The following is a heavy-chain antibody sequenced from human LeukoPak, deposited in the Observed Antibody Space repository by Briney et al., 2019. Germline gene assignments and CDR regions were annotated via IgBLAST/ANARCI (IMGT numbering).Heavy chain of an antibody. CDR3: SRDPLERDDGGYFDY. CDR2: IWFDGSNK. J-gene: IGHJ4*02. CDR1: GFSSSNYG. Sequence: GGSLRLSCAASGFSSSNYGMHWVRQAPGKGLEWVAVIWFDGSNKYYADSVKGRFTISRDNSKNTLYLQMNSLRAEDTAVYYCSRDPLERDDGGYFDYWGQGTLVTVSS. D-gene: IGHD1-1*01. V-gene: IGHV3-33*01.